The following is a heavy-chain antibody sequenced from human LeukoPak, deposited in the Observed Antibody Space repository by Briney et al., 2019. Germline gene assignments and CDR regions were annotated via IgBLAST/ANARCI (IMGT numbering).Heavy chain of an antibody. CDR1: GFTFSSYG. V-gene: IGHV3-30*18. J-gene: IGHJ4*02. CDR3: AKMAKVKRWLEPFDY. CDR2: ISYDGSNK. D-gene: IGHD6-19*01. Sequence: PGGSLRLSCAASGFTFSSYGMHWVRQAPGKGLEWVAVISYDGSNKYYADSVKGRFTISRDNSKNTLYLQMNSLRAEDTAVYYCAKMAKVKRWLEPFDYWAREPWSPSPQ.